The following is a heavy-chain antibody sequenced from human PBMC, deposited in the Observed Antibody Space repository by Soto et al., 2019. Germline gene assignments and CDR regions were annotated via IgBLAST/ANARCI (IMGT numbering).Heavy chain of an antibody. Sequence: PGGSLRLSCAASGFTFSSYAMSWVRQAPGKGLEWVSAISGSGGSTYYADSVKGRFTISRDNSKNTLYLQMNSLRAEDTAVYYCAKSLPRVSVAGTNFDYWGQGTRVTVSS. CDR2: ISGSGGST. CDR3: AKSLPRVSVAGTNFDY. D-gene: IGHD6-19*01. CDR1: GFTFSSYA. J-gene: IGHJ4*02. V-gene: IGHV3-23*01.